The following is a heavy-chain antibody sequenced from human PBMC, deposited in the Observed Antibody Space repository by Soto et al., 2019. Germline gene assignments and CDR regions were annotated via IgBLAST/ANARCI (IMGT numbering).Heavy chain of an antibody. CDR3: AMGGDYYDSSGYYCA. CDR2: IYTSGST. V-gene: IGHV4-4*07. J-gene: IGHJ5*02. D-gene: IGHD3-22*01. CDR1: GGSISSYY. Sequence: SETLSLTCTVSGGSISSYYWSWIRQPAGKGLEWIGRIYTSGSTNYNPSLKSRVTMSVDTSKNQFSLKLSSVTAADTAVYYCAMGGDYYDSSGYYCAWGQGTMVTVYS.